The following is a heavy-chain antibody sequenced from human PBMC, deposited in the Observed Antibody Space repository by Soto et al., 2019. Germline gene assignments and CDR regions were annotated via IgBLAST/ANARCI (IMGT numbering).Heavy chain of an antibody. J-gene: IGHJ4*02. V-gene: IGHV4-4*02. Sequence: SETLSLTCAVPGRSITSSNWWSWARQPAGNGLEWIGEIYHSGSTNYNPSLKSRVTISVDKSKNQFSLKLSSVTAADTAVYYCARGISGGRHFDYWGQGTLVTVS. D-gene: IGHD2-15*01. CDR2: IYHSGST. CDR3: ARGISGGRHFDY. CDR1: GRSITSSNW.